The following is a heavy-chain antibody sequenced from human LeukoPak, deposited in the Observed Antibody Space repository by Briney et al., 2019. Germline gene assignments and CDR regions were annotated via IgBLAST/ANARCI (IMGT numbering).Heavy chain of an antibody. V-gene: IGHV4-34*01. J-gene: IGHJ6*03. CDR1: GGSISSYY. Sequence: SETLSLTCTVSGGSISSYYWSWIRQPAGKGLEWIGEINHSGSTNYNPSLKSRVTISVDTSKNQFSLKLSSVTAADTAVYYCARGRGDSSGYSRLYYYYMDVWGKGTTVTVSS. CDR3: ARGRGDSSGYSRLYYYYMDV. CDR2: INHSGST. D-gene: IGHD3-22*01.